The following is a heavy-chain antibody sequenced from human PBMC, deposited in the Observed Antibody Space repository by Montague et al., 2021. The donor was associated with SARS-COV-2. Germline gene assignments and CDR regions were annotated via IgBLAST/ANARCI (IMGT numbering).Heavy chain of an antibody. CDR3: ARLTAGYCSGGSCYWGTGFDY. V-gene: IGHV4-31*11. CDR2: TYYSGST. D-gene: IGHD2-15*01. CDR1: GGSFSGYY. J-gene: IGHJ4*02. Sequence: TLSLTCAVYGGSFSGYYWSWIRQHPGKGLEWIGYTYYSGSTYYNPSLKSRVTISVDTSKNQFSLKLSSVTAADTAVYYCARLTAGYCSGGSCYWGTGFDYWGQGTLVTVSS.